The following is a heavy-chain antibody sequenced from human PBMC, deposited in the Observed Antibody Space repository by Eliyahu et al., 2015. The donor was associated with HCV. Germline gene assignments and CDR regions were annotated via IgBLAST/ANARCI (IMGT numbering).Heavy chain of an antibody. J-gene: IGHJ4*02. CDR2: ISYSGST. CDR1: GGSISSTTYF. D-gene: IGHD2-15*01. Sequence: QLQLQESGPGLVKASETLSLTCSVSGGSISSTTYFWGWIRQPPGRGLEWIGSISYSGSTYYNPSLKSRVTKSVDTSRNQFSLKLHSVTAADTAVYYCARLVAATDYFDYWGQGSLVTVAS. CDR3: ARLVAATDYFDY. V-gene: IGHV4-39*01.